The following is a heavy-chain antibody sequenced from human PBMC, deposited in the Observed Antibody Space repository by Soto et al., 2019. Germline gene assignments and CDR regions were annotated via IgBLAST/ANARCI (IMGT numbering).Heavy chain of an antibody. CDR2: INHSGST. CDR3: ARGRDSSGWRVTEYFQH. J-gene: IGHJ1*01. Sequence: QVQLQQWGPGLLQPSETLSLTCAVYGGSFNDYYWSWLRQPPGKGPEWIGEINHSGSTKYDPSLKSRVTISIDTSKNQLSLKLTSVTAADTAVYYWARGRDSSGWRVTEYFQHWGQGTLVIVSS. D-gene: IGHD3-22*01. CDR1: GGSFNDYY. V-gene: IGHV4-34*01.